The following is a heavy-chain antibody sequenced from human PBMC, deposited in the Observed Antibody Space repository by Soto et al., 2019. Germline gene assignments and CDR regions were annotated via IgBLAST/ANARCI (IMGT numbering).Heavy chain of an antibody. Sequence: QVQLVQSGAEVKKPGASVMLSCKASGYTFTSYYMHWVRQAPGQGLEWMGIINPDGGSTRYAQKFQGRVTMTRDTSTSTFYRELSSLRSEDTAVYYCAKAPRGGVIITTYSAHIDYWGQGTLVTVSS. D-gene: IGHD3-3*01. CDR1: GYTFTSYY. CDR3: AKAPRGGVIITTYSAHIDY. J-gene: IGHJ4*02. V-gene: IGHV1-46*01. CDR2: INPDGGST.